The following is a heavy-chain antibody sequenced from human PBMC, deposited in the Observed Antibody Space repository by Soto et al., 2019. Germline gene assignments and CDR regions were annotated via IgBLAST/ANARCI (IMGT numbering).Heavy chain of an antibody. J-gene: IGHJ5*02. CDR1: RYIFTAYY. CDR3: ASRGPGARFDP. V-gene: IGHV1-2*02. D-gene: IGHD6-25*01. CDR2: INPNNGAT. Sequence: QVQLVQSGAEVKKPGASVKVSCKATRYIFTAYYMHWVRQAPGQGLEWMGWINPNNGATHYGLSFQGRVPMTRDTCISTAYMELSSLRSGVTAVYYCASRGPGARFDPWGQGTLVIVSS.